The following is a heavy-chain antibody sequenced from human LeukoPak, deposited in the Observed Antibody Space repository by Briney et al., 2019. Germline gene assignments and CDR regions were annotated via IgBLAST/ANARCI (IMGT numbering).Heavy chain of an antibody. J-gene: IGHJ4*02. D-gene: IGHD6-13*01. CDR3: ARDPPTRQYTNSFSLDY. V-gene: IGHV3-33*01. Sequence: PGGSLRLSCAASGFTFSSYAMHWVRQAPGKGLQWVAVIWYDESSKYYADSVKGRFTISRDNSKDTLYLQLYSLRADDTAVYYCARDPPTRQYTNSFSLDYWGQGTLVTVSS. CDR2: IWYDESSK. CDR1: GFTFSSYA.